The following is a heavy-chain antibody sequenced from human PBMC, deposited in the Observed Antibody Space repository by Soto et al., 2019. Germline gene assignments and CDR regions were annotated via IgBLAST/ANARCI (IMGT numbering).Heavy chain of an antibody. D-gene: IGHD5-18*01. J-gene: IGHJ4*02. V-gene: IGHV3-7*01. Sequence: PGGSLRLSCAASGFTFSSYWMSWVRQAPGKGLEWVANIKQDGSEKYYVDSVKGRFTISRDNAKNSLYLQMNSLRAEDTAVYYCARDDFAGVWDPAEWRNKDTALVDDYWGQGTLVTVSS. CDR3: ARDDFAGVWDPAEWRNKDTALVDDY. CDR1: GFTFSSYW. CDR2: IKQDGSEK.